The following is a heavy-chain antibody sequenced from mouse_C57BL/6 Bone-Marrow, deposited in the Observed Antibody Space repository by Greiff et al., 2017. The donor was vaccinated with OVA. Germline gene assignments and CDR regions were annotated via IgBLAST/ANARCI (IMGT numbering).Heavy chain of an antibody. Sequence: EVQLQESGPELVKPGASVKIPCKASGYTFTDYNMDWVKQSHGKSLEWIGDINPNNGGTIYNQKFKGKATLTVDKSSSTAYMERRSLTSEDTAVYYCARNGSSYEWYFDVWGTGTTVTVSS. CDR2: INPNNGGT. V-gene: IGHV1-18*01. D-gene: IGHD1-1*01. CDR3: ARNGSSYEWYFDV. J-gene: IGHJ1*03. CDR1: GYTFTDYN.